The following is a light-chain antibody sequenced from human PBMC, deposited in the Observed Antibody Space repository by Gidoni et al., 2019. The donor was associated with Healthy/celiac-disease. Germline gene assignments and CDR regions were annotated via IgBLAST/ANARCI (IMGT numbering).Light chain of an antibody. J-gene: IGKJ4*01. CDR3: QQYYSTPLT. CDR2: WAS. Sequence: DIVMTQSPDPLAVSLGERATINCKSSQSVLYSSNNKNYLAWYQQKPGQPPKLLIYWASTRESGVPDRFSGSGSGTDFTLTISSVQAEDVAVYYCQQYYSTPLTFGGGTKVEIK. CDR1: QSVLYSSNNKNY. V-gene: IGKV4-1*01.